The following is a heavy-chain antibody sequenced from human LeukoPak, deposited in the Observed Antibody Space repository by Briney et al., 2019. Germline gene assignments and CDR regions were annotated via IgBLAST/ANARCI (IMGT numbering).Heavy chain of an antibody. Sequence: SLILSCAASGFTFDDYAMHWVRQVPGKGLEWVPGIAWNAGSIDYADSVKGRFTITRDNAKNFVYLQMNSLRSEDTALYYCAKGDSWSGYSVGMDVWGQGTTVTVS. J-gene: IGHJ6*02. V-gene: IGHV3-9*01. CDR3: AKGDSWSGYSVGMDV. CDR2: IAWNAGSI. D-gene: IGHD3-3*01. CDR1: GFTFDDYA.